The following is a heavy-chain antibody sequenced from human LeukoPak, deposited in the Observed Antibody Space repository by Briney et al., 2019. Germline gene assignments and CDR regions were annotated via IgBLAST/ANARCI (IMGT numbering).Heavy chain of an antibody. J-gene: IGHJ4*02. V-gene: IGHV3-30*04. CDR1: GFTFSSYA. CDR3: ARDRAMFSSGWYGPIGY. CDR2: ISYDGSNK. D-gene: IGHD6-19*01. Sequence: PGGSLRLSRAASGFTFSSYAMHWVRQAPGKGLEWVAVISYDGSNKYYADSVKGRFTISRDNSKNTLYLQMNSLRAEDTAVYYCARDRAMFSSGWYGPIGYWGQGTLVTVSS.